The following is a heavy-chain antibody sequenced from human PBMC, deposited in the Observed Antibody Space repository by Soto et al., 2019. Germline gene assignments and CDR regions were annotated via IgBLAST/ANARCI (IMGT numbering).Heavy chain of an antibody. CDR3: AREGGYSYGFQAFDI. Sequence: ASVKVSCKASGGTFSSYAINWVRQAPGQGLEWMGIINPSGGSTSYAQKFQGRVTMTRDTSTSTVYMELSSLRSEDTAVYYCAREGGYSYGFQAFDIWGQGTMVTVSS. J-gene: IGHJ3*02. CDR1: GGTFSSYA. V-gene: IGHV1-46*01. D-gene: IGHD5-18*01. CDR2: INPSGGST.